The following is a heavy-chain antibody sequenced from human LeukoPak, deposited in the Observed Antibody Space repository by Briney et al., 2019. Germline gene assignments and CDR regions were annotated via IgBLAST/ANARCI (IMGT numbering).Heavy chain of an antibody. V-gene: IGHV5-51*01. J-gene: IGHJ4*02. D-gene: IGHD3-10*01. CDR1: GYIFTHYW. CDR2: IYPADSDT. Sequence: GESLKISCQVSGYIFTHYWIGWVRQMPGNGLESMGIIYPADSDTTYSPSFQGQVTISVDKSISTVYLQWSSLKASDTAMYYCARQSRDGSKTRGYHFDYWGQGTLVTVSS. CDR3: ARQSRDGSKTRGYHFDY.